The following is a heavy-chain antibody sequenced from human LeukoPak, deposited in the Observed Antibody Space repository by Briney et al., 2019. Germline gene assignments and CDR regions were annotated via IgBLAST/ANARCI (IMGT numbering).Heavy chain of an antibody. CDR3: ARDRGALWYDTSGFDFDI. CDR1: GFTFSSKT. J-gene: IGHJ3*02. Sequence: GGSLRLSCAGSGFTFSSKTMSWVRQAPGKGLEWVSSISSSGGYIFYADSVKGGFTISKDNAKRSLHLEMNSLRAEDTAVYYCARDRGALWYDTSGFDFDIWGKGTMVTVSS. D-gene: IGHD3-22*01. CDR2: ISSSGGYI. V-gene: IGHV3-21*01.